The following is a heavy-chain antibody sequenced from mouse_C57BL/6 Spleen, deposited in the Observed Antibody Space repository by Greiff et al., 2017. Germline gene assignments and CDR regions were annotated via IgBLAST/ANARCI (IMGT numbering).Heavy chain of an antibody. CDR1: GYSITSGYD. D-gene: IGHD1-1*01. CDR3: ARGRDLSPFDY. CDR2: ISYSGST. J-gene: IGHJ2*01. V-gene: IGHV3-1*01. Sequence: VQLKESGPGMVKPSQSLSLTCTVTGYSITSGYDWHWIRHFPGNKLEWMGYISYSGSTNYNPSLKSRISITHDTSKNHFFLKLNSVTTEDTATYYCARGRDLSPFDYWGQGTTLTVSS.